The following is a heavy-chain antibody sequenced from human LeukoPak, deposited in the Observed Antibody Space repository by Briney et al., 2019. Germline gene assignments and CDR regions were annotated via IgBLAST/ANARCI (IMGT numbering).Heavy chain of an antibody. CDR2: FDPEHREA. CDR3: AAGGIYSLLDY. Sequence: ASVKVSCKVSGYSLTDLSMHWVRQAPGNGLEWMGGFDPEHREAIYAQKFQGRVCMTEDTSTDTAYMELSSLRSEDTAVYYCAAGGIYSLLDYWGQGTQVTVSS. V-gene: IGHV1-24*01. D-gene: IGHD1-26*01. CDR1: GYSLTDLS. J-gene: IGHJ4*02.